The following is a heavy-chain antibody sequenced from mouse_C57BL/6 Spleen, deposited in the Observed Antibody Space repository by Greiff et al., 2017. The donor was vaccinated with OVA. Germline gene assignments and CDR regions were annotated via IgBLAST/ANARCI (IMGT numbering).Heavy chain of an antibody. CDR2: ISYDGSN. CDR1: GYSITSGYY. Sequence: EVKLMESGPGLVKPSQSLSLTCSVTGYSITSGYYWNWIRQFPGNKLEWMGYISYDGSNNYNPSLKNRISITRDTSKNQFFLKLNSVTTEDTATYYCARRSNPLYYARDYWGQGTSVTVSS. V-gene: IGHV3-6*01. D-gene: IGHD2-5*01. J-gene: IGHJ4*01. CDR3: ARRSNPLYYARDY.